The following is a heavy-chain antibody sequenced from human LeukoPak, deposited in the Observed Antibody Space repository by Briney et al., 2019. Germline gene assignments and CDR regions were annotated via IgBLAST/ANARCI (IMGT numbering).Heavy chain of an antibody. D-gene: IGHD3-16*02. J-gene: IGHJ6*03. CDR1: GYTFTGYY. Sequence: ASVKVSCKASGYTFTGYYMHWVRQAPGQGLEWMGWINPNSGGTNYAQKFQGRVTMTRDTSISTAYMELSRLRSDDTAVYYCARDRVYDYVRGSYRHYYMDVWGKGTTVTVSS. CDR3: ARDRVYDYVRGSYRHYYMDV. CDR2: INPNSGGT. V-gene: IGHV1-2*02.